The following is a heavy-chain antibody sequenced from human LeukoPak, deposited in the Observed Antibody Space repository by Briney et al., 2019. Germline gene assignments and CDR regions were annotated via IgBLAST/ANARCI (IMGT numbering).Heavy chain of an antibody. J-gene: IGHJ4*02. Sequence: LETLSLTCTVSGGSISSYYWSWIRQPPGKGLEWIGYIYNSGSTYNPSLKSRVTISVDTSKNQFSLKLSSVTAADTAVYYCAGFEARYYFDYWGQGTLVTVSS. CDR1: GGSISSYY. V-gene: IGHV4-59*01. D-gene: IGHD3-9*01. CDR2: IYNSGST. CDR3: AGFEARYYFDY.